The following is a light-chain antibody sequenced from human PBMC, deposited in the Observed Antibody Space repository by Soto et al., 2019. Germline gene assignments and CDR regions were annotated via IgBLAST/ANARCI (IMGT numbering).Light chain of an antibody. CDR2: DAS. J-gene: IGKJ4*01. CDR3: QQYNSYGLT. V-gene: IGKV1-5*01. Sequence: DIQMTQSPSTLSASVGDRVTITCRASQSISSWLAWYQQKPGKAPKLLIYDASSLESGVPSRFSGSGSETEFTLTISSLQPDDFATYYCQQYNSYGLTFGGGTKVEIK. CDR1: QSISSW.